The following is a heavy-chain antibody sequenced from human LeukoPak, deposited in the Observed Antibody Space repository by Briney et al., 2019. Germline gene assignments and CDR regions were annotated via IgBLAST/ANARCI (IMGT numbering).Heavy chain of an antibody. D-gene: IGHD2-21*02. CDR2: LYPGDSDT. CDR3: ARRGDSDFRLD. J-gene: IGHJ4*02. V-gene: IGHV5-51*01. Sequence: GESLKISCKAPRHSFHSQWIGWVRQMPGKGLQWMGILYPGDSDTRYSPSFQGQVTISADTSISAAYLQWNSLEASDTAIYYCARRGDSDFRLDWGQGTLVTVSS. CDR1: RHSFHSQW.